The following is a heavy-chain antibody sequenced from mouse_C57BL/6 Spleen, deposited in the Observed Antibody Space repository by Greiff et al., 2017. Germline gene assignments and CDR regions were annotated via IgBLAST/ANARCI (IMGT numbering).Heavy chain of an antibody. V-gene: IGHV5-9*01. J-gene: IGHJ4*01. CDR3: ARAYYYGSSPKGYAMDY. Sequence: EVNLVESGGGLVKPGGSLKLSCAASGFTFSSYTMSWVRQTPEKRLEWVATISGGGGNTYYPDSVKGRFTISRDNAKNTLYLQMSSLRSEDTALYYCARAYYYGSSPKGYAMDYWGQGTSVTVSS. CDR1: GFTFSSYT. D-gene: IGHD1-1*01. CDR2: ISGGGGNT.